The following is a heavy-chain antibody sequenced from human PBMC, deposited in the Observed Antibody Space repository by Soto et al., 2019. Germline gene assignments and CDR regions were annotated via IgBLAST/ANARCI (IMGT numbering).Heavy chain of an antibody. CDR3: ARDGYFDH. Sequence: QVQLVQSGAEVKKPGDSVRVSCKASGYTFTSYGIGWVRQAPGQGLEWMGWISANNGNTKNAQKVQGRVTMTTDASTSTAYMELRSLRSDDAAVYYCARDGYFDHWGQGTLVTVSS. J-gene: IGHJ4*02. CDR2: ISANNGNT. CDR1: GYTFTSYG. V-gene: IGHV1-18*01.